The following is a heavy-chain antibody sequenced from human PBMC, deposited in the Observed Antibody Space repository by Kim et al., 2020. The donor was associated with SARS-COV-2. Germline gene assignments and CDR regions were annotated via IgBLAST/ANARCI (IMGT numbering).Heavy chain of an antibody. CDR3: ASRRALVGTAYDN. J-gene: IGHJ4*02. CDR2: NYVADRT. D-gene: IGHD1-26*01. CDR1: GFSVCSKY. V-gene: IGHV3-53*01. Sequence: GGSLRLSCAASGFSVCSKYMSWVRQAPGKGLEWVSVNYVADRTYYADSVQGRFTMSRDNSKNTVYLQMSSLRAEDTAVYYCASRRALVGTAYDNWGQGTLVTVSS.